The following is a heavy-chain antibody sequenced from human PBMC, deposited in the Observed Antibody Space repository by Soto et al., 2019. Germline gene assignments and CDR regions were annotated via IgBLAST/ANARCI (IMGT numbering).Heavy chain of an antibody. CDR2: ISGYNGKT. CDR3: AGPVVTRGSYYYGMDV. V-gene: IGHV1-18*01. Sequence: ASVKVSCKASGYTFTSYGISWVRQAPGQGLEWMGWISGYNGKTNYAQKVQDRVTMTTDTSTSTVYMELRSLRAEDTAVYYCAGPVVTRGSYYYGMDVWGQGTTVTVSS. D-gene: IGHD2-21*02. CDR1: GYTFTSYG. J-gene: IGHJ6*02.